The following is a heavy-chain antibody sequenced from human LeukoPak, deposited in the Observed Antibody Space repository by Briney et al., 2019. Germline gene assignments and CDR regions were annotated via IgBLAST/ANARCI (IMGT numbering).Heavy chain of an antibody. CDR2: IKQEGSEK. D-gene: IGHD1-26*01. V-gene: IGHV3-7*01. CDR1: GFTFSSYW. Sequence: GGSLRLSCAASGFTFSSYWMSWVRQAPGKGLEWVANIKQEGSEKNYVDSVKGRFTISRDNAKNSLYLQMNSLRAEDTAAYYCARGGAAPDYWGQGTLVTVSS. CDR3: ARGGAAPDY. J-gene: IGHJ4*02.